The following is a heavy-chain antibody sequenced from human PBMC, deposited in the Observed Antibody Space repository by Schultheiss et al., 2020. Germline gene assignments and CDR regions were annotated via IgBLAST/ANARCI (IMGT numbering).Heavy chain of an antibody. CDR3: SRGRIVLAPSNWFDP. Sequence: GGSLRLSCAASGFTFSNAWMSWVRQAPGKGLEWVGRIKSKTDGGTTDYAAPVKGRFTISRDDSKNTLYLQMKSLKTEDTAVYYCSRGRIVLAPSNWFDPWGQGTLVTVSS. D-gene: IGHD2-8*02. V-gene: IGHV3-15*01. J-gene: IGHJ5*02. CDR2: IKSKTDGGTT. CDR1: GFTFSNAW.